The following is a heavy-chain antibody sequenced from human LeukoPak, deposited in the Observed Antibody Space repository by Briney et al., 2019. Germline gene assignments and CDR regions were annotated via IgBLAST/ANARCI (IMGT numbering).Heavy chain of an antibody. V-gene: IGHV1-69*05. J-gene: IGHJ4*02. Sequence: SVKVSCKASGGTFSSYAISWVRQAPGQGLEWMGRIIPIFGTANYAQKLQGRVTITTDESTSTAYMELSSLRSEDTAVYYCARETMDTAMALPIDYWGQGTLVTVSS. CDR3: ARETMDTAMALPIDY. D-gene: IGHD5-18*01. CDR1: GGTFSSYA. CDR2: IIPIFGTA.